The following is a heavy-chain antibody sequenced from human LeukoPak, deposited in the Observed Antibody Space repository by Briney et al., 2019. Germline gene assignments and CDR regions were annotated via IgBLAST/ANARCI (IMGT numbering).Heavy chain of an antibody. CDR1: GGSLSGHY. D-gene: IGHD2-2*01. CDR3: ARFSWGCSTASCYLTN. J-gene: IGHJ4*02. Sequence: SETLSPTCTVGGGSLSGHYWGWIRQPPGKGLELVGHIYYTGTTFYNPSLNSRVTITLDTSRNQFSLRLTSVIAADTAVYYCARFSWGCSTASCYLTNWGQGALVTVSS. V-gene: IGHV4-59*11. CDR2: IYYTGTT.